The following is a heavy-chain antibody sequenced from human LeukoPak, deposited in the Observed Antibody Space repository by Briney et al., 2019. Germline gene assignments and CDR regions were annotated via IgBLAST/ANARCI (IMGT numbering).Heavy chain of an antibody. CDR3: ARTSYDSSGYYDY. D-gene: IGHD3-22*01. Sequence: GGSLRLSCAASGFTFSRYWMHWVRQAPGKGLVWVSRIKSDGSSTNYADSVKGRFTISGDNAKNTLYLQMNSLRAEDTAVYYCARTSYDSSGYYDYWGQGTLVTVSS. CDR1: GFTFSRYW. V-gene: IGHV3-74*01. J-gene: IGHJ4*02. CDR2: IKSDGSST.